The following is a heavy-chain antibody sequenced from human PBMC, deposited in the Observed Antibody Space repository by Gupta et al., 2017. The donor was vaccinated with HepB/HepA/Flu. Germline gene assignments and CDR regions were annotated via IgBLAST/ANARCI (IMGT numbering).Heavy chain of an antibody. CDR1: GGSISSSSYY. CDR2: IYYSGST. Sequence: QLQLQESGPGLVKPSETLSLTCTVSGGSISSSSYYWGWIRQPPGKGLEWIGSIYYSGSTYYNPSLKSRVTISVDTSKNQFSLKLSSVTAADTAVYYCARMDSDDIVVVVAAEGFDPWGQGTLVTVSS. J-gene: IGHJ5*02. D-gene: IGHD2-15*01. CDR3: ARMDSDDIVVVVAAEGFDP. V-gene: IGHV4-39*01.